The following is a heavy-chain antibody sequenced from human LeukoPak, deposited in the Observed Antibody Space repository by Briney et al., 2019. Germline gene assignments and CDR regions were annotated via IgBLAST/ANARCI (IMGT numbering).Heavy chain of an antibody. CDR2: IYSTGST. J-gene: IGHJ4*02. V-gene: IGHV4-4*07. CDR3: ARQIASAGTAGFDF. CDR1: GGSLSSYY. D-gene: IGHD6-13*01. Sequence: SETLSLTCTVSGGSLSSYYWSWIRQPAGKGLEWIGRIYSTGSTNYNPSLKSRVTMSVDTSKNQFSLRLRSVTAADTAVYYCARQIASAGTAGFDFWGQGALITVSS.